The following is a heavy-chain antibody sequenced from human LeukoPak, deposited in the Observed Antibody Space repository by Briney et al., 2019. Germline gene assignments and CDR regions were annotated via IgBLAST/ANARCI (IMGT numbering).Heavy chain of an antibody. CDR3: TTEYMTSAWRWGY. J-gene: IGHJ4*02. V-gene: IGHV1-24*01. Sequence: GASVKVSCKASGYTFTSYYMHWVRQAPGKGLEWLGGFDIEDEKRWYERKFRGRVTVTEDTSIDTAYMELSGLTSDDTAVYFCTTEYMTSAWRWGYWGQGTLVVVSS. D-gene: IGHD3-16*01. CDR2: FDIEDEKR. CDR1: GYTFTSYY.